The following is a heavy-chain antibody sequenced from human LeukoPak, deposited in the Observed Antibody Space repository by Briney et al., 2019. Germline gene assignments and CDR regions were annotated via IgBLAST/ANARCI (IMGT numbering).Heavy chain of an antibody. CDR1: GFTFSSYA. CDR3: AKGKVNHDGALDA. CDR2: ISGSGGSA. Sequence: GGSLRLSCAASGFTFSSYAMSWVRQAPGKGLEWVSAISGSGGSAYYADSVKGRFTISRDNSKNTLYLQMNSLRAEDTAVYYCAKGKVNHDGALDAWGQGTLVTVSS. J-gene: IGHJ3*01. V-gene: IGHV3-23*01. D-gene: IGHD2-21*01.